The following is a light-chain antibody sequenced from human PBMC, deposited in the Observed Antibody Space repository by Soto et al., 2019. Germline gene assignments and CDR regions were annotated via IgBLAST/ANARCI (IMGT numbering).Light chain of an antibody. V-gene: IGLV4-69*01. CDR3: QTLGTGIHVV. CDR2: LDSDGSH. CDR1: SGHSSYA. Sequence: QPVLTQSPSASASLGASVKLTCTLSSGHSSYAIAWHQQQPEKGPRYLMKLDSDGSHTKGDAIRDRFSGSSSAAERYLTISSLQSEDEADYYCQTLGTGIHVVFGGGTKLTVL. J-gene: IGLJ2*01.